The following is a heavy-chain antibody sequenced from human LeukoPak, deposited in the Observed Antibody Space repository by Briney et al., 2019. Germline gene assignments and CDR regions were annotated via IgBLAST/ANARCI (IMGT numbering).Heavy chain of an antibody. CDR3: VKGAQSGYYDILTGYDGMDV. D-gene: IGHD3-9*01. J-gene: IGHJ6*02. Sequence: GGSLRLSYSASGFTFSSYAMHWVRQAPGKGLEYVSAISSNGGSTYYADSVKGRFTISRDYSKNTLYLQMSSLRAEDTAVYYCVKGAQSGYYDILTGYDGMDVWGQGTTVTVSS. V-gene: IGHV3-64D*06. CDR1: GFTFSSYA. CDR2: ISSNGGST.